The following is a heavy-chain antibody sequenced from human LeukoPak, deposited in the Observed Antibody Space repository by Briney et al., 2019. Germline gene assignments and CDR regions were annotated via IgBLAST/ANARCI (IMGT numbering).Heavy chain of an antibody. CDR1: GFIFSRYG. Sequence: GGSLRLSCAASGFIFSRYGMHWVRQAPGKGLEWVAFIRYDGGNEYYADSVKGRFTISRDNSKNTLYLQMNSLRAEDTAVYYCAKDMSGGDCPDYWGQGTLVTVSS. CDR3: AKDMSGGDCPDY. J-gene: IGHJ4*02. CDR2: IRYDGGNE. D-gene: IGHD2-21*02. V-gene: IGHV3-30*02.